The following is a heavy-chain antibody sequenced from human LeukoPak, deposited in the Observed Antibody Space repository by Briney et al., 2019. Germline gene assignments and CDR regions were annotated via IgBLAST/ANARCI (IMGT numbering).Heavy chain of an antibody. CDR1: GYTLTELS. Sequence: ASVKVSCKVSGYTLTELSMHWVRQAPGNGLEWMGGFDPEDGETIYAQKFQGRVTMTEDTSTDTAYMELSSLRSEDTAVYYCATTAAFWSGYTHFDYWGQGTLVTVSS. V-gene: IGHV1-24*01. D-gene: IGHD3-3*01. J-gene: IGHJ4*02. CDR2: FDPEDGET. CDR3: ATTAAFWSGYTHFDY.